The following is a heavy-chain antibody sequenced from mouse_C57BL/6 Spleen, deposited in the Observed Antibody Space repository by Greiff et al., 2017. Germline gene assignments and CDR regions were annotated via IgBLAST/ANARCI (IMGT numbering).Heavy chain of an antibody. Sequence: QVQLQQPGAELVKPGASVKLSCKASGYTFTSYWMHWVKQRPGQGLEWIGMIHPNSGSTNYNEKFKSKATLTVDKASSTAYMQLSSLTSEDSAVYYCAMNYDYGSSYVWGTGTTVTVSS. V-gene: IGHV1-64*01. CDR3: AMNYDYGSSYV. D-gene: IGHD2-4*01. J-gene: IGHJ1*03. CDR2: IHPNSGST. CDR1: GYTFTSYW.